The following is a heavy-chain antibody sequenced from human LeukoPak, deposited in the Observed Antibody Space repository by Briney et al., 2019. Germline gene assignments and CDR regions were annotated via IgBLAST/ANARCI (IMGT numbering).Heavy chain of an antibody. Sequence: PSETLSLTCTVSGGSISSYYWSWIRQPAGQGLEWIGRIYTSGSTNYNPSLKSRVTMSVDTSKNQFSLKLSSVTAADTAVYYCARGGYCTGGVCYLDYWGQGTLVTVSS. CDR2: IYTSGST. CDR1: GGSISSYY. D-gene: IGHD2-8*02. CDR3: ARGGYCTGGVCYLDY. J-gene: IGHJ4*02. V-gene: IGHV4-4*07.